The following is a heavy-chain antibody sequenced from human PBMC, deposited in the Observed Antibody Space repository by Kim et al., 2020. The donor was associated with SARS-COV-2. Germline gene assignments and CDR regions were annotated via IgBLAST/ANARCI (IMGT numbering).Heavy chain of an antibody. J-gene: IGHJ3*02. V-gene: IGHV4-31*03. CDR1: GGSISSGGYY. Sequence: SETLSLTCTVSGGSISSGGYYWSWIRQHPGKGLEWIGYIYYSGSTYYNPSLKSRVTISVDTSKNQFSLKLSSVTAADTAVYYCARAPPSGNAFDIWGQGTMVTVSS. CDR2: IYYSGST. CDR3: ARAPPSGNAFDI.